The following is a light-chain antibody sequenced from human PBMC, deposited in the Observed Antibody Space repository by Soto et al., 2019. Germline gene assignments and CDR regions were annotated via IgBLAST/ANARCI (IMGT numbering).Light chain of an antibody. CDR2: EVS. V-gene: IGLV2-14*01. CDR1: SSDVGGYNY. J-gene: IGLJ3*02. Sequence: QSALTQPASVSGSHGQSITISCTGTSSDVGGYNYVSWYQHHPGKAPKLMIYEVSNRPSGVSNRFSGSKSGNTASLTISGLQAEDEADYYCSSYTSRNTRVFGGGTKLTVL. CDR3: SSYTSRNTRV.